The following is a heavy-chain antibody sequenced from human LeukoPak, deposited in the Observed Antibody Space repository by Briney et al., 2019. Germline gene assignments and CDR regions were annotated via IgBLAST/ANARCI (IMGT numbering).Heavy chain of an antibody. D-gene: IGHD6-13*01. CDR3: ARDHVAAAGVLSYYGMDV. CDR2: ISSSSSYI. Sequence: GGSLRLSCAASGFTFSSYSMNWVRQAPGKGLEWVSSISSSSSYIYYADSVKGRFTISRDNAKNSLYLQMNSLRAEDTAVYYCARDHVAAAGVLSYYGMDVWGQGTTVTVSS. J-gene: IGHJ6*02. CDR1: GFTFSSYS. V-gene: IGHV3-21*01.